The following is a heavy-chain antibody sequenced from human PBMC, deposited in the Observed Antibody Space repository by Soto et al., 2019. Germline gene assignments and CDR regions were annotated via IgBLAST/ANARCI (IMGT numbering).Heavy chain of an antibody. D-gene: IGHD3-3*01. Sequence: GGSLRLSCAASGFTFSSYAMSWVRQAPGKGLEWVSAISGGGGSTYYADSVKGRFTISRDNSMNTLYLQMNSLRAEDTAVYYCAKPDYNGVDFRSGYPPFAYYYGMDVWGQGTTVTVSS. J-gene: IGHJ6*02. V-gene: IGHV3-23*01. CDR3: AKPDYNGVDFRSGYPPFAYYYGMDV. CDR2: ISGGGGST. CDR1: GFTFSSYA.